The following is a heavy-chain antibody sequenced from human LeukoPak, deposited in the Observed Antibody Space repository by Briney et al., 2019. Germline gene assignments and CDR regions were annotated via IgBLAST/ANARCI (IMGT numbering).Heavy chain of an antibody. Sequence: SLRLSCAASGFTFDDYAMHWVRQTPGKGLEWVSGISWNSGSAGYADSVKGRFTISRDNAKNSLYLQMNSLRTEDTAFYYCARGGDYYGSGNYPNNWFDSWGQGTQVTVSS. CDR2: ISWNSGSA. CDR3: ARGGDYYGSGNYPNNWFDS. CDR1: GFTFDDYA. D-gene: IGHD3-10*01. V-gene: IGHV3-9*01. J-gene: IGHJ5*01.